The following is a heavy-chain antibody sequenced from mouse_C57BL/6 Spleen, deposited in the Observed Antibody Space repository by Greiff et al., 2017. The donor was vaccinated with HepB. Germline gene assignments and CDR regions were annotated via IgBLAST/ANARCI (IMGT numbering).Heavy chain of an antibody. CDR3: ARGETYYYGSSYWLDY. V-gene: IGHV1-64*01. Sequence: QVQLQQPGAELVKPGASVKLSCKASGYTFTSYWMHWVKQRPGQGLEWIGMIHPNSGSTNYNEKFKSKATLTVDKSSSTAYMQLSSLTSEDSAVYYCARGETYYYGSSYWLDYWGQGTTLTVSS. D-gene: IGHD1-1*01. CDR1: GYTFTSYW. CDR2: IHPNSGST. J-gene: IGHJ2*01.